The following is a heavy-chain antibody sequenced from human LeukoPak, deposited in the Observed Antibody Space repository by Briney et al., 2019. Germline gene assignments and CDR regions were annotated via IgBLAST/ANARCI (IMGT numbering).Heavy chain of an antibody. CDR2: INPKSGVT. J-gene: IGHJ4*02. V-gene: IGHV1-2*02. CDR1: GYTFSDYY. Sequence: ASVKVSCKASGYTFSDYYIHWVRQAPGQGLEWMAWINPKSGVTKYAEKFQGRVTMTRDTSISTAYMEMSSLRNDDTAVYYCARDRQWLALVYWGQGTLVTVSS. D-gene: IGHD6-19*01. CDR3: ARDRQWLALVY.